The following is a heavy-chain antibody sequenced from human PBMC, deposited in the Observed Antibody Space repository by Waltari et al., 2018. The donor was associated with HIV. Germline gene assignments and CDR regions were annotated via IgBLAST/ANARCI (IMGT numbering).Heavy chain of an antibody. D-gene: IGHD6-19*01. CDR3: ARDPQYILQYSSGFDS. CDR2: IYHSGST. V-gene: IGHV4-4*02. J-gene: IGHJ4*02. CDR1: GGSISSSNW. Sequence: QVQLQESGPGLVKPSGTLSPTCTVSGGSISSSNWRSWVRQPPGKGLEWIGEIYHSGSTNYNPSLKSRVTISVDKSKNQFSLKLSSVTAADTAVYYCARDPQYILQYSSGFDSWGQGTLVTVSS.